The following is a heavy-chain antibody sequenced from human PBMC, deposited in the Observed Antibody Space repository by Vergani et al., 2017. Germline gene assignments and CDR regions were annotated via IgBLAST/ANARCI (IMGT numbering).Heavy chain of an antibody. J-gene: IGHJ3*01. CDR1: GFIFSDHY. CDR2: IRNKANDYST. CDR3: FRVKRSNWNEHLYDV. Sequence: EVQVVESGGGLVQPGGSLRLSCAASGFIFSDHYTDWVRQAPGKGLEWVGRIRNKANDYSTQYAASVKGRFTISRDDTNSYLYLQKNSLQTEDTALYYWFRVKRSNWNEHLYDVWGQGTLVTVSS. D-gene: IGHD1-1*01. V-gene: IGHV3-72*01.